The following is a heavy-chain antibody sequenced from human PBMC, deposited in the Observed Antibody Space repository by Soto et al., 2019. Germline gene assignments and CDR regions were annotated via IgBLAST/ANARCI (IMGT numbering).Heavy chain of an antibody. CDR3: ARDRYFGSGTYNYFDY. J-gene: IGHJ4*02. Sequence: ASVKVSCKASGYTFTTHAIHWVRQAPGQRLEWMGCTNAGNGNTKYSQKFQGRLTITRDTSASTTYMELTSLRSEDTAVYYCARDRYFGSGTYNYFDYWGQRTLVTVSS. V-gene: IGHV1-3*01. CDR2: TNAGNGNT. D-gene: IGHD3-10*01. CDR1: GYTFTTHA.